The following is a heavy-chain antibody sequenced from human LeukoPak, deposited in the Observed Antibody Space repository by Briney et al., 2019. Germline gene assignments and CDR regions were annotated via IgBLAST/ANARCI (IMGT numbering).Heavy chain of an antibody. V-gene: IGHV4-59*08. CDR2: IYYSGST. CDR3: ARSGYDPNWFDP. D-gene: IGHD5-12*01. J-gene: IGHJ5*02. CDR1: GGSISSYY. Sequence: SETLSLTCTVSGGSISSYYWSWIRQPPGKGLEGIGYIYYSGSTNYNPSLKSRVTISVDTSKNQFSLKLSSVTAAGTAVYYCARSGYDPNWFDPWGQGTLVTVSS.